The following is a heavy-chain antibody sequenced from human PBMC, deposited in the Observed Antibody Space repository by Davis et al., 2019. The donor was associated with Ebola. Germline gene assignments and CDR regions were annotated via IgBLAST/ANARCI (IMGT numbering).Heavy chain of an antibody. CDR3: ASENYDYGDYFDY. CDR2: IYHSGST. J-gene: IGHJ4*02. CDR1: GGSISSSNW. D-gene: IGHD4-17*01. Sequence: SETLSLTCAVSGGSISSSNWWSRVRQPPGKGLEWIGEIYHSGSTNYNPSLKSRVTISVDKSKNQFSLKLSSVTAADTAVYYCASENYDYGDYFDYWGQGTLVTVSS. V-gene: IGHV4-4*02.